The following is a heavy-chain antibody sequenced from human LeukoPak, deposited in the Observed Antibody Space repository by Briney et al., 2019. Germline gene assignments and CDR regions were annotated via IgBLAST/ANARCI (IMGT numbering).Heavy chain of an antibody. CDR1: GFAVSSNY. J-gene: IGHJ4*02. D-gene: IGHD6-19*01. V-gene: IGHV3-53*01. Sequence: QPGGSLRLSCAASGFAVSSNYMSWVRQAPGKGLEWVSVIYSGGSTYYADSVKGRFTISRDNSKNTLYLQMNSLRAEDTAVYYCARGDSSGWYVPYYFDYWGQGTLVTVSS. CDR2: IYSGGST. CDR3: ARGDSSGWYVPYYFDY.